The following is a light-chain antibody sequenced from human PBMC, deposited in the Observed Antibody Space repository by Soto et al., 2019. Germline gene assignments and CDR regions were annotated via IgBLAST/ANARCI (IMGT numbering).Light chain of an antibody. CDR3: NSQTTSGIRF. CDR1: STDVGDSNH. V-gene: IGLV2-14*01. Sequence: QSALTQPASVSGSPGQSITISCTGTSTDVGDSNHVSWYQHHPGKAPKLIIYEVSYRPSGVSNRFSGSKSAYTASLTISGLDADDEAYYCCNSQTTSGIRFFGTGTKVTVL. J-gene: IGLJ1*01. CDR2: EVS.